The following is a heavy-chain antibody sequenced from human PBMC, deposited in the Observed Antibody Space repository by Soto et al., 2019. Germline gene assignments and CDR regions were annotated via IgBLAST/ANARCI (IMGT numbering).Heavy chain of an antibody. V-gene: IGHV3-23*01. CDR1: GFTFSSYA. CDR3: AKDPSSSSSIYWFDP. D-gene: IGHD6-6*01. Sequence: GGSLRLSCAASGFTFSSYAMSWVRQAPGKGLEWVSAISGSGGSTYYADSVKGRFTISRDNSKNTLYLQMNSLRAEDTAVYYCAKDPSSSSSIYWFDPWGQGTLVTVSS. J-gene: IGHJ5*02. CDR2: ISGSGGST.